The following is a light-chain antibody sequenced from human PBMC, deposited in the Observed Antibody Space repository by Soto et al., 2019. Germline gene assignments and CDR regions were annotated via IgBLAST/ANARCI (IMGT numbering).Light chain of an antibody. CDR3: ISCAASNNFYFV. CDR1: SSDVGGYNY. V-gene: IGLV2-8*01. Sequence: QSALTQPPSASGSPGQSVTISCTGTSSDVGGYNYVSWYQQYPGRAPKLMIYEVTKRPSGVPDRFSGSKSGNTASLTVSGLQAEDEADYSCISCAASNNFYFVFGGGTKLAVL. J-gene: IGLJ3*02. CDR2: EVT.